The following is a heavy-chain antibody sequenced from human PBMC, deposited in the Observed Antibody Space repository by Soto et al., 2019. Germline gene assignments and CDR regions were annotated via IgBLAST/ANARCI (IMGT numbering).Heavy chain of an antibody. D-gene: IGHD3-10*01. Sequence: SETLSLTCTVSGGSISSYYWSWIRQPPGKGLEWIGYIYYSGSTNYNPSLKSRVTISVDTSKNQFSLKLSSVTAADTAVYFCARATRGPKKYFDYWGQGTLVTVSS. V-gene: IGHV4-59*01. CDR1: GGSISSYY. J-gene: IGHJ4*02. CDR3: ARATRGPKKYFDY. CDR2: IYYSGST.